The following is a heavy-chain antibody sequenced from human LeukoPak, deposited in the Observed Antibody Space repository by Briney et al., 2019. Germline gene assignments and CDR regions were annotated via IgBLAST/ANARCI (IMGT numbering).Heavy chain of an antibody. CDR3: AREYCSGGSCFNYYYYYGMDV. V-gene: IGHV3-30-3*01. J-gene: IGHJ6*02. CDR2: ISYDGSNK. CDR1: GFTFSSYA. D-gene: IGHD2-15*01. Sequence: GGSLRLSCAASGFTFSSYAMHWVRQAPGKGLEWVAVISYDGSNKYYADSVKGRFTISRGNSKNTLYLQMNSLRAEDTAVYYCAREYCSGGSCFNYYYYYGMDVWGQGTTVTVSS.